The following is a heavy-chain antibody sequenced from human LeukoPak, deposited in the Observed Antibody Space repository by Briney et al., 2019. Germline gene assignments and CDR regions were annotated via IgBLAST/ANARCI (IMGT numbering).Heavy chain of an antibody. D-gene: IGHD3-22*01. V-gene: IGHV3-9*01. CDR1: GFTFDDYA. Sequence: GGSLRLSCAASGFTFDDYAMPWVRQAPGKGLEWVSGISGNSGSIGYADSVKGRFTISRDNAKNSLYLQMNSLRAEDTALYYCAKDMHYDSSGYYDGGFDYWGQGTLVTVSS. J-gene: IGHJ4*02. CDR2: ISGNSGSI. CDR3: AKDMHYDSSGYYDGGFDY.